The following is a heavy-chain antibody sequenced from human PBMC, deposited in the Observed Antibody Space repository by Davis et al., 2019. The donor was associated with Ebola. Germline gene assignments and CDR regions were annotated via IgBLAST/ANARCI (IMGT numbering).Heavy chain of an antibody. CDR1: GYTFSSYA. Sequence: SVKVSCKASGYTFSSYAISWVRPVPGQGLEWIGGIIPIFGTANYAQKFQGRVTITADESTSTAYMELSSLRSEDTAVYYCAREDSGSYYPYFDYWGQGTLVTVSS. D-gene: IGHD1-26*01. J-gene: IGHJ4*02. CDR2: IIPIFGTA. V-gene: IGHV1-69*13. CDR3: AREDSGSYYPYFDY.